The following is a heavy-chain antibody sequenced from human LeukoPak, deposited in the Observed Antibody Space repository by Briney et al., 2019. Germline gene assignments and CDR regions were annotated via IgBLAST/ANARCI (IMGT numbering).Heavy chain of an antibody. CDR3: AKGQSYSSSSTIDY. D-gene: IGHD6-6*01. CDR2: ISWNSGSI. CDR1: GFIFDDYA. Sequence: GGSLRLSCAASGFIFDDYAMHWVRQAPGKGLEWVSGISWNSGSIVYADSVKGRFTISRDSAKNSLYLRMTSLRAEDMALYYCAKGQSYSSSSTIDYWGQGTLVTVSS. J-gene: IGHJ4*02. V-gene: IGHV3-9*03.